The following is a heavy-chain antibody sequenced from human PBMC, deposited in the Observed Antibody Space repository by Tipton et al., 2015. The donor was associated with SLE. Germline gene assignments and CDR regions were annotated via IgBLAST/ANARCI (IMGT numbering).Heavy chain of an antibody. J-gene: IGHJ6*02. CDR1: GGSTTRFY. CDR3: ARGMLTWRGAVLGVDV. V-gene: IGHV4-59*01. D-gene: IGHD2-8*01. CDR2: VYYSGNT. Sequence: TLSLTCSVSGGSTTRFYWSWIRQSPGKTMEWIGYVYYSGNTNYNPSLKSRVTISMDTSKNQVSLRLNSVTAADTAVYYCARGMLTWRGAVLGVDVWGQGTTVNVSS.